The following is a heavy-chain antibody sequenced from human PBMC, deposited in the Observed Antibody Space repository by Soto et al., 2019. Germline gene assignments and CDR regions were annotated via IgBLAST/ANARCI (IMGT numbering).Heavy chain of an antibody. J-gene: IGHJ6*02. D-gene: IGHD3-10*01. CDR3: VRLRDNGLGPNRNQYGMDV. V-gene: IGHV4-4*07. CDR1: GGSISGYY. Sequence: QVQLQESGPGMVKSSETLSLTCTVSGGSISGYYWSWIRQPAGKGLEWIGRLYTMGSTNYNPSLKSRVTMTMDTYKNEYTLKVSYVTAEYTAVHFWVRLRDNGLGPNRNQYGMDVWGQGTTVTVAS. CDR2: LYTMGST.